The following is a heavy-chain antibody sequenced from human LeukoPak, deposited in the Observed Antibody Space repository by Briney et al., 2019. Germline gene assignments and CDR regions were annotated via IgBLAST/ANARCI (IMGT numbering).Heavy chain of an antibody. V-gene: IGHV4-59*01. CDR1: GGSISSYY. CDR2: IYYSGST. D-gene: IGHD3-16*01. CDR3: ARAKAKTYYDYVWGSGGDYFDY. J-gene: IGHJ4*02. Sequence: SETLSLTCTVSGGSISSYYWSWIRQPPGKGLEWIGYIYYSGSTNYNPSLKSRVTISVDTSKNQFSLKLSSVTAADTAVYYCARAKAKTYYDYVWGSGGDYFDYWGQGTLVTVSS.